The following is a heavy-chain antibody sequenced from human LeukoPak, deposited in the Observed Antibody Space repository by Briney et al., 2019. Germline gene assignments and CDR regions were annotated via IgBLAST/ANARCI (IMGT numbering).Heavy chain of an antibody. CDR2: ISYDGSNK. Sequence: GGSLRLSCAASGFTFSSYGMHWVRQAPGKGVEWVAVISYDGSNKYYADSVKGRFTISRDNSKNTLYLQMNRLRAEDTAMYYCAKASGQQLVDYWGQGTLVTVSS. J-gene: IGHJ4*02. V-gene: IGHV3-30*18. CDR1: GFTFSSYG. CDR3: AKASGQQLVDY. D-gene: IGHD6-13*01.